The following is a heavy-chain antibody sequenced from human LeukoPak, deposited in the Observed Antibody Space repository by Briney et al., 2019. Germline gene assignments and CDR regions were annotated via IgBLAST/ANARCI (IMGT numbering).Heavy chain of an antibody. J-gene: IGHJ2*01. CDR3: ARGRQWLVWRWPPLAVGVWYFDL. V-gene: IGHV4-39*02. CDR1: GGSISSSIYY. D-gene: IGHD6-19*01. CDR2: IYYSGST. Sequence: SETLSLTCTVSGGSISSSIYYWGWIRQPPGKGLEWIGTIYYSGSTYYNPSLKSRLTISVDTSKNHFSLRLSSVTAADTAVYYCARGRQWLVWRWPPLAVGVWYFDLWGRGTLVTVSS.